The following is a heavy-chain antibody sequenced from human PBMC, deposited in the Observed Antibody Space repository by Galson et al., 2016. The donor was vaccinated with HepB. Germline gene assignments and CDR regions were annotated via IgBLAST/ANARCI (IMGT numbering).Heavy chain of an antibody. J-gene: IGHJ5*02. D-gene: IGHD3-16*02. CDR2: ISYDGNTK. CDR3: AADASSDYVWGTYPSP. V-gene: IGHV3-30*03. CDR1: GFTFRYYG. Sequence: SLRLSCAASGFTFRYYGMHWVRQAPGKGLEWVAVISYDGNTKYYVDSVKGRFTISRDNSKNTLYLQMNSLRAEDTAVYYCAADASSDYVWGTYPSPWGQGTLVTVSS.